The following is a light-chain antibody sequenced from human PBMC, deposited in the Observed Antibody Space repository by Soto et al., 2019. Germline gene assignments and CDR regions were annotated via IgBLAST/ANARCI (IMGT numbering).Light chain of an antibody. CDR3: KHYHRCPPFT. CDR1: QNIADY. J-gene: IGKJ3*01. CDR2: GSS. Sequence: EIVLTQSPATLSVSPGEKATLSCRASQNIADYLIWYQQRPGQAPRVLMHGSSTRAAGVPDRFSGSGSGTESNLTNSSLEAEDSGIYNCKHYHRCPPFTGGPGTKVEI. V-gene: IGKV3-15*01.